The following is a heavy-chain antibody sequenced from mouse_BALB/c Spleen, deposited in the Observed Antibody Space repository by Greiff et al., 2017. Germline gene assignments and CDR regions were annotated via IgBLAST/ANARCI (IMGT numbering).Heavy chain of an antibody. J-gene: IGHJ3*01. CDR2: IWSGGST. CDR1: GFSLTSYG. D-gene: IGHD3-3*01. CDR3: ARKGLRYPWFAY. V-gene: IGHV2-2*02. Sequence: VQLQQSGPGLVQPSQSLSITCTVSGFSLTSYGVHWVRQSPGKGLEWLGVIWSGGSTDYNAAFISRLSISKDNSKSQVFFKMNSLQANDTARYYCARKGLRYPWFAYWGQGTLVTVSA.